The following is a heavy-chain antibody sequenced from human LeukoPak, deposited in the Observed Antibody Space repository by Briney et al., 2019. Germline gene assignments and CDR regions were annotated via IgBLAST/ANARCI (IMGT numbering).Heavy chain of an antibody. Sequence: GGSLRLSCAASGFTFSDYYMSWIRQAPGKGLEWISYISNSGTMIYYRDSVKGRFTVSRDNAQNSLYLQMNSVRAEDTALYYCAGGVQGAGPFDYWGQGSLVTVSS. CDR1: GFTFSDYY. CDR3: AGGVQGAGPFDY. V-gene: IGHV3-11*01. J-gene: IGHJ4*02. CDR2: ISNSGTMI. D-gene: IGHD3-16*01.